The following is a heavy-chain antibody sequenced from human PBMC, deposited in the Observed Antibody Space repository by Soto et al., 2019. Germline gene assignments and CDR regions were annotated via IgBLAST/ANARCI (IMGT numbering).Heavy chain of an antibody. V-gene: IGHV4-4*07. D-gene: IGHD6-13*01. CDR1: GGPINNYY. J-gene: IGHJ4*02. CDR2: TYTSGST. Sequence: PSETLSLTCTVSGGPINNYYWSWIRQPAGKGLEWLGRTYTSGSTNYNPSLKSRLSMSIDKSKNHFSLRLTSVTAADTAVYYCARLSISWYYFDYWGPGTLVTVSS. CDR3: ARLSISWYYFDY.